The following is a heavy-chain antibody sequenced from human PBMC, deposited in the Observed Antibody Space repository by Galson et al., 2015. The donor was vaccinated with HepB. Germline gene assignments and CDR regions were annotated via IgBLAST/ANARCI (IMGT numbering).Heavy chain of an antibody. CDR3: ARGGLATVGGPTFDS. D-gene: IGHD5-24*01. CDR2: ISGYSGSA. CDR1: GYTFTRYG. Sequence: SVKVSCKASGYTFTRYGINWVRQAPGQGLEWMGWISGYSGSADYAKIFQGRVTMTTDTSPRTAYMEVRSLRSDDTAMYYCARGGLATVGGPTFDSWGQGTLVTVSS. J-gene: IGHJ4*02. V-gene: IGHV1-18*01.